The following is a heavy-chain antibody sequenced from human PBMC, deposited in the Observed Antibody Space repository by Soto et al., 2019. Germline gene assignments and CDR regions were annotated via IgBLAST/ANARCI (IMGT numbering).Heavy chain of an antibody. CDR1: GYTFTSYG. CDR3: ARGRYGDY. CDR2: ISAHNGNT. V-gene: IGHV1-18*01. Sequence: QVHLVQSGAEVKKPGASVKVSCKASGYTFTSYGITGVRQAPGQGLEGMGWISAHNGNTDYAQKLQGRVIVTRDTSTSTAYMELRSMISDDTAVYYCARGRYGDYWGQGALVTVSS. D-gene: IGHD1-1*01. J-gene: IGHJ4*02.